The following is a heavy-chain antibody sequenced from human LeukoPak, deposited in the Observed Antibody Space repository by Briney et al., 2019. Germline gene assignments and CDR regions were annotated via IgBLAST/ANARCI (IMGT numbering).Heavy chain of an antibody. D-gene: IGHD3-3*01. CDR3: ARAYYDFWCGYKAGSWFDP. Sequence: SETLSLTCAVYGGSFSGYYWSWLRQPPGKGLEWIGEINHRGSTNYNPSLKSRVTISVDTFKNQFSLKLSSVTAADTAVYYCARAYYDFWCGYKAGSWFDPWGQGTLVTVSS. V-gene: IGHV4-34*01. CDR2: INHRGST. CDR1: GGSFSGYY. J-gene: IGHJ5*02.